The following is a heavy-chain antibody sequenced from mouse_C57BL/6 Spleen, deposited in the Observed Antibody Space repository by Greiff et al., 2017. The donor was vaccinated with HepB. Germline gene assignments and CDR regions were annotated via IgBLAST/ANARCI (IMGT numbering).Heavy chain of an antibody. CDR1: GYTFTSYW. Sequence: QVQLQQPGAELVKPGASVKMSCKASGYTFTSYWITWVKQRPGQGLEWIGDIYPGSGSTNYNEKFKSKATLTVDTSSSTAYMQLSSLTSEDSAVYYCARRELHGSSYYWYFDVWGTGTTVTVSS. D-gene: IGHD1-1*01. CDR3: ARRELHGSSYYWYFDV. V-gene: IGHV1-55*01. CDR2: IYPGSGST. J-gene: IGHJ1*03.